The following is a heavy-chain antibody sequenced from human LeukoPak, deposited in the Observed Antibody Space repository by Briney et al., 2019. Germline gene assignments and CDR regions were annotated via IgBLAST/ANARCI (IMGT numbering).Heavy chain of an antibody. Sequence: ASVKVSCKASGYTFTGYYMHWVRQAPGQGLEWMGWINPNSGGINYAQKFQGRVTMTRDTSISTAYMELSRLRSDDTAVYYCARGLLNGYDFDYWGQGTLVTVSS. CDR2: INPNSGGI. J-gene: IGHJ4*01. D-gene: IGHD3-9*01. V-gene: IGHV1-2*02. CDR1: GYTFTGYY. CDR3: ARGLLNGYDFDY.